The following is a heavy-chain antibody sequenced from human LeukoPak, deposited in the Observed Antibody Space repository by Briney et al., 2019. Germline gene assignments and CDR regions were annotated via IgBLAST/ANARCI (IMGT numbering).Heavy chain of an antibody. J-gene: IGHJ4*02. Sequence: PGGSLRLSCAASGFTFDDYAMHWVRQAPGKGLEWVSGISWNSGSIGYADSVKGRFTISRDNAKNSLYLQMNSLRAEDTALYYCAKDSRLVVVAGIFDYWGQGTLVTVSS. CDR1: GFTFDDYA. CDR2: ISWNSGSI. CDR3: AKDSRLVVVAGIFDY. V-gene: IGHV3-9*01. D-gene: IGHD2-15*01.